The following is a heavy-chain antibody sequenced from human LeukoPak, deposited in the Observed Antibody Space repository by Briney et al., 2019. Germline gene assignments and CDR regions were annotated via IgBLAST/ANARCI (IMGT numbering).Heavy chain of an antibody. J-gene: IGHJ6*02. CDR2: IYSGGST. CDR3: ARDNEFGCGGDCPPLYGMDV. V-gene: IGHV3-66*01. D-gene: IGHD2-21*02. Sequence: GGSLRLSCAASGFTVTSNYMSWVRQAPGKGLEWVSVIYSGGSTYYADSVKGRFTISRDNSKNTLYLQMNSLRAEDTAVYYCARDNEFGCGGDCPPLYGMDVWGQGTTVTVSS. CDR1: GFTVTSNY.